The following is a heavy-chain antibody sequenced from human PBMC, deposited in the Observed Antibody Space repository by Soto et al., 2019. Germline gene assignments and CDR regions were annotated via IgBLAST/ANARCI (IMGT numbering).Heavy chain of an antibody. CDR2: ISGSSSTT. CDR1: ECTFSSYG. Sequence: AGSPILSCAASECTFSSYGMTWVRQDPGKGLEWVSAISGSSSTTYYADSVRGRFTISRDRSKNTLYLQMSSLRAEDTALYYCAKNQERELPRVIDFWGQGTLVTVSS. CDR3: AKNQERELPRVIDF. J-gene: IGHJ4*02. V-gene: IGHV3-23*01. D-gene: IGHD1-7*01.